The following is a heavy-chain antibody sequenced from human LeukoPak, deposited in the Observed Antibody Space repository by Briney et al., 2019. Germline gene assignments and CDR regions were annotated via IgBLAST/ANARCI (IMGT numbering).Heavy chain of an antibody. V-gene: IGHV4-34*01. CDR2: INHSGST. CDR3: ARVLDGDQGGAFDI. D-gene: IGHD4-17*01. CDR1: GGSFSGYY. Sequence: PSETLSLTCAVYGGSFSGYYWSWIRKPPGKGLEWIGEINHSGSTNYNPSLKSRVTISVDTSKNQFSLKLSSVTAADTAVYYCARVLDGDQGGAFDIWGQGTMVTVSS. J-gene: IGHJ3*02.